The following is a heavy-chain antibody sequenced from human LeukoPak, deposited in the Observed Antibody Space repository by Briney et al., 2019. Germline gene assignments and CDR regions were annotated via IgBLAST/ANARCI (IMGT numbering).Heavy chain of an antibody. CDR1: GGSFNNYY. CDR3: ARGQEEWELLQRAVHYDH. CDR2: INDSGST. V-gene: IGHV4-34*01. D-gene: IGHD1-26*01. J-gene: IGHJ4*02. Sequence: SETLSLTCAVYGGSFNNYYWSWIRQPPGKGLEWIGEINDSGSTNHNPSLKSRVTMSVDTSKNQFSLKLSSVTAADTAVYYCARGQEEWELLQRAVHYDHRGQGTLVTVSS.